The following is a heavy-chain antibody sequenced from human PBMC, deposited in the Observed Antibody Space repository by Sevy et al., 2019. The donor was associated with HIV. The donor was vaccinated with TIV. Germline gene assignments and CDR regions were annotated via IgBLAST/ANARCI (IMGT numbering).Heavy chain of an antibody. CDR1: GFTFSSYS. CDR3: ARDARGYSGYLGY. V-gene: IGHV3-21*01. CDR2: ISSSSSYI. D-gene: IGHD5-12*01. J-gene: IGHJ4*02. Sequence: GGYLRLSCAASGFTFSSYSMNWVRQAPGKGLEWVSSISSSSSYIYYADSVKGRFTISRDNAKNSLYLQMNSLRAEDTAVYYCARDARGYSGYLGYWGQGTLVTVSS.